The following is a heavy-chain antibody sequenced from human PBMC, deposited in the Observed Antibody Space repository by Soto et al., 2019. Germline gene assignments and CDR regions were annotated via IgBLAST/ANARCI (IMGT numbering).Heavy chain of an antibody. CDR1: GFTFSDYY. V-gene: IGHV3-11*01. CDR2: ISWNSGSI. D-gene: IGHD5-12*01. J-gene: IGHJ4*02. Sequence: PGVSMRLSCAASGFTFSDYYMSWIRQAQGKGLEWVSYISWNSGSIGYADSVKGRFTISRDNAKNSLYLQMNSLRAEDTALYYCAKVGGGYDLEIEGRDYFDYWGQGTPVTVSS. CDR3: AKVGGGYDLEIEGRDYFDY.